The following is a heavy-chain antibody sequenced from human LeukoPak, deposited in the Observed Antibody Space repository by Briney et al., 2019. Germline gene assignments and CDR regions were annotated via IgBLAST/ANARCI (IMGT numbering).Heavy chain of an antibody. CDR1: GFTFSSYA. J-gene: IGHJ4*02. CDR3: ARDPN. CDR2: ISYDGSKK. V-gene: IGHV3-30*04. Sequence: PGGSLRLSCAASGFTFSSYAMHWVRQAPGKGLEWVAVISYDGSKKYYADSVKGRFTTSRDNSKNTLYLQMNSLRAEDTAVYYCARDPNWGQGTLVTVSS.